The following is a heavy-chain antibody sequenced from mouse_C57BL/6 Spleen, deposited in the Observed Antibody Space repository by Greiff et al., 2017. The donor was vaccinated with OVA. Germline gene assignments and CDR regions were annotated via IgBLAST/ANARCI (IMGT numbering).Heavy chain of an antibody. J-gene: IGHJ3*01. D-gene: IGHD3-1*01. V-gene: IGHV1-55*01. Sequence: QVQLQQPGAELVKPGASVKMSCKASGYTFTSYWITWVKQRPGQGLEWIGDIYPGSGSTNYNEKFKSKATLTVDTSSSTAYMQLSSLTSEDSAVYYCARGGGTRRGTWFAYWGQGTLVTVSA. CDR3: ARGGGTRRGTWFAY. CDR2: IYPGSGST. CDR1: GYTFTSYW.